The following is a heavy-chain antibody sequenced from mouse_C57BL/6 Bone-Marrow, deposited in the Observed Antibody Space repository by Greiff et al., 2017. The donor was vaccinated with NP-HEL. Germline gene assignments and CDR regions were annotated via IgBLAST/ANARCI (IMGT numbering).Heavy chain of an antibody. D-gene: IGHD1-1*01. Sequence: QVTLKVSGPGISQSSQTLSLTCSFSGFSLSTSGMGVSWIRQPSGKGLEWLAHIYWDDDKRYNPSLKRRLTISKDTSRNQVFLKITSVDTADTATYYCARGLLLMGFDYWGQGTTLTVSS. J-gene: IGHJ2*01. V-gene: IGHV8-12*01. CDR2: IYWDDDK. CDR3: ARGLLLMGFDY. CDR1: GFSLSTSGMG.